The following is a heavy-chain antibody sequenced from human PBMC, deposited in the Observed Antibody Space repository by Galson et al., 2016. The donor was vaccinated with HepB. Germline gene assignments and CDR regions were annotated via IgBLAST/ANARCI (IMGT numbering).Heavy chain of an antibody. CDR3: AKDYDSSGHYEGD. Sequence: SLRLSCAASGFPFSIYAMNWFRQAPGKGLEWVSTIATAINAENTHYADPVNGRFTISRDDSNSILYVQMSSLRAEDTAVYYCAKDYDSSGHYEGDWGKGTLVTVSP. J-gene: IGHJ4*02. CDR1: GFPFSIYA. D-gene: IGHD3-22*01. V-gene: IGHV3-23*01. CDR2: IATAINAENT.